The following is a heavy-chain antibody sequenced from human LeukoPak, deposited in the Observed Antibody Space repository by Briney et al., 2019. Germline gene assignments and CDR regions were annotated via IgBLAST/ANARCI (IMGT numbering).Heavy chain of an antibody. V-gene: IGHV3-30-3*01. CDR2: ISYDGSNK. J-gene: IGHJ6*03. D-gene: IGHD2-8*01. Sequence: GGSLRLSCAASGLTFSSYAMDWVRQAPGKGVEWVAVISYDGSNKYYADSVKGRFTISRDNSKNTLYLQMNSLRAEDTAVYYCAKDLMVDGYYYYYYMDVWGKGTTVTVSS. CDR1: GLTFSSYA. CDR3: AKDLMVDGYYYYYYMDV.